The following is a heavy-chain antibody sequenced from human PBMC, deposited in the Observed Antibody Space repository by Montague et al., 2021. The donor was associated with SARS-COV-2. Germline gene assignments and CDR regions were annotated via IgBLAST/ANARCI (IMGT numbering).Heavy chain of an antibody. CDR2: IDWGDDK. CDR1: GFSLSTSGMC. D-gene: IGHD5/OR15-5a*01. V-gene: IGHV2-70*11. J-gene: IGHJ6*02. Sequence: PALVKPTQTLTLTCTFSGFSLSTSGMCVSWIRQPPGKALEWLARIDWGDDKYYSTPLKTRLTISKDTSKNQVVLTMTNMDPVDTATYYCARMTMSTAMDVWGQGTTVTVSS. CDR3: ARMTMSTAMDV.